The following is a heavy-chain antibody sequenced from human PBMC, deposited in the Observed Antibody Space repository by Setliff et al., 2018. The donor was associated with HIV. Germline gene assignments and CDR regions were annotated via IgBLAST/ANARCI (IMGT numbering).Heavy chain of an antibody. CDR3: AREGDCSGGSCYYYYGMDV. Sequence: GASVKVSCKASGGTFSSYAISWVRQAPGQGLEWMGGIIPIFGTANYAQKFQGRVTITTDESTSTAYMELSRLRSEDTAVYYCAREGDCSGGSCYYYYGMDVWGQGTTVTVSS. J-gene: IGHJ6*02. D-gene: IGHD2-15*01. CDR1: GGTFSSYA. V-gene: IGHV1-69*05. CDR2: IIPIFGTA.